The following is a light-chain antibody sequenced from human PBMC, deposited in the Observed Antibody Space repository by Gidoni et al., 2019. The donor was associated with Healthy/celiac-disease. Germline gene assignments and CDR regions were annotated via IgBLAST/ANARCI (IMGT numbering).Light chain of an antibody. Sequence: EIVLTHSPATMSLSPGERATLSCRASQSVSSYLAWYQQKPGQAPRLLIYAASNRATGIPARFSGSGSGTDLTLTISSLEPEDFAVYYCQQRSNWLFXQXTRLEIK. CDR2: AAS. J-gene: IGKJ5*01. CDR3: QQRSNWL. V-gene: IGKV3-11*01. CDR1: QSVSSY.